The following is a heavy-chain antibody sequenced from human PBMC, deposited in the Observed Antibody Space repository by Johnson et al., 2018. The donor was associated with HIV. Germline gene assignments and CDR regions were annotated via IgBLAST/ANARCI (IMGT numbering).Heavy chain of an antibody. Sequence: QVQLVESGGGVDQPGRSLRLSCAASGFTFSDYYMSWIRQAPGKGLEWVSYISSSGSTIYYADSVKGRFTISRDNAKNSVYLQMNSLRAGDTAGYYCARSEYSSSWSNAFDIWGQGTMVTVSS. J-gene: IGHJ3*02. CDR2: ISSSGSTI. V-gene: IGHV3-11*04. D-gene: IGHD6-13*01. CDR3: ARSEYSSSWSNAFDI. CDR1: GFTFSDYY.